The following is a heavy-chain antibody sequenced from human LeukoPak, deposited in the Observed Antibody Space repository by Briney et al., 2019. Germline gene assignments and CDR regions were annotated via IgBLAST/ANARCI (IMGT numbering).Heavy chain of an antibody. D-gene: IGHD2-15*01. J-gene: IGHJ4*02. CDR2: IYPGDSHT. V-gene: IGHV5-51*01. CDR3: ARRTDWGYYFDY. CDR1: GYSSTSYW. Sequence: GESLKISCKGSGYSSTSYWIAWVRQMPGKGLEWMGIIYPGDSHTKYSPSFEGQVTISADKSISTAYLQWSGLKASDTAIYYCARRTDWGYYFDYWGQGTLVTVSS.